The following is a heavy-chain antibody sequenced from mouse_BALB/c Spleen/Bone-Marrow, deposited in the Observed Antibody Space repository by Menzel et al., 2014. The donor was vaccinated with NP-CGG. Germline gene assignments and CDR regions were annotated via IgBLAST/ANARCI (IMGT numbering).Heavy chain of an antibody. V-gene: IGHV4-1*02. Sequence: VRLKESGGGLVQPGGSLKLSCAASGFDFSRYWMSWVRQAPGKGLEWIGEINPDSSTINYTPSLKDKFIISRDNAKNTLYLQTSKVRSEDTALYYCARNAYYAMDYWGQGTSVTVSS. CDR3: ARNAYYAMDY. CDR2: INPDSSTI. CDR1: GFDFSRYW. J-gene: IGHJ4*01.